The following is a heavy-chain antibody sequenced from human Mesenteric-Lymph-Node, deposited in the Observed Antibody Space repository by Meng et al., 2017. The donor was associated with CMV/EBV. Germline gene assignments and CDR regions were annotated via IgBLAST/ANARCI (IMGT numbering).Heavy chain of an antibody. CDR1: GGSISSYY. D-gene: IGHD6-19*01. Sequence: SENLSLTCTVSGGSISSYYWSWIRQPPGKGLEWIGYIYYSGSTNYNPSLKSRVTISVDTSKNQFSLKLSSVTAADTAVYYCARAGYSSGLGYYYYGMDVWGQGTTVTVSS. CDR2: IYYSGST. V-gene: IGHV4-59*01. CDR3: ARAGYSSGLGYYYYGMDV. J-gene: IGHJ6*02.